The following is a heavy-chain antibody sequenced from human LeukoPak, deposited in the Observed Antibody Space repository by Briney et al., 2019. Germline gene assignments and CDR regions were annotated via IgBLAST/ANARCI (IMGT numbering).Heavy chain of an antibody. CDR2: ISYDGSNK. CDR3: ARDSVWFGGNYYYYGMDV. J-gene: IGHJ6*02. D-gene: IGHD3-10*01. V-gene: IGHV3-30-3*01. CDR1: GFTFSSYA. Sequence: PGGSLRLSCAASGFTFSSYAMHWVSQAPGKGLEWVAVISYDGSNKYYADSVKGRFTISRDNSKNTLYLQMNSLRAEDTAVYYCARDSVWFGGNYYYYGMDVWGQGTTVTVSS.